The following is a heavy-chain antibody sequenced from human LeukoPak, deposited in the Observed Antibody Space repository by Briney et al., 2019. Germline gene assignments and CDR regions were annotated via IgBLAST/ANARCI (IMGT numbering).Heavy chain of an antibody. J-gene: IGHJ4*02. CDR1: GCTFSSYG. Sequence: GGSLRLSCAASGCTFSSYGMSWVRQAPGKGLEWVSAISGSGGSTYYADSVKGRFTISRDNSKNTLYLQMNSLRAEDTAVYYCANPSSGMYYFDYWGQGTLVTVSS. CDR2: ISGSGGST. V-gene: IGHV3-23*01. D-gene: IGHD6-19*01. CDR3: ANPSSGMYYFDY.